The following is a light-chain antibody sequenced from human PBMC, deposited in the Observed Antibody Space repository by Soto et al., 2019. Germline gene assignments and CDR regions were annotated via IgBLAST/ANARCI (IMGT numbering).Light chain of an antibody. Sequence: QSVLTQPPSASGTPGQRVTISCSGSSSKIGSNTVNWYQQLPGTAPKLLIYSNNQRPSGVPVRFSGSKSGTSASLAISGLQSEDEADYYCAAWDDSLNGYVIGTGTKVTVL. J-gene: IGLJ1*01. CDR3: AAWDDSLNGYV. V-gene: IGLV1-44*01. CDR1: SSKIGSNT. CDR2: SNN.